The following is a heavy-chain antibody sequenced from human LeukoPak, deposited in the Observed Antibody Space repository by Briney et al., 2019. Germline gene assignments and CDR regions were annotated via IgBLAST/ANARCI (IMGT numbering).Heavy chain of an antibody. CDR2: ISSSSSYI. D-gene: IGHD4-23*01. CDR3: ARDGFGNDY. V-gene: IGHV3-21*01. Sequence: GGSLRLSCAASGFTFHDYGMSWVRQAPGKGLEWVSSISSSSSYIYYADSVKGRFTISRDNAKNSLYLQMNSLRAEDTAVYYCARDGFGNDYWGQGTLVTVSS. CDR1: GFTFHDYG. J-gene: IGHJ4*02.